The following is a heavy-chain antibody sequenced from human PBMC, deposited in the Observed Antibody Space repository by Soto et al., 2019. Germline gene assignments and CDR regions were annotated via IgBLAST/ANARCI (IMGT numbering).Heavy chain of an antibody. J-gene: IGHJ4*02. D-gene: IGHD1-26*01. CDR3: AKGLGPTRYCFDY. CDR2: ITGGGGTT. Sequence: PGGSLRLSCGFTFSSYSMNWVRQAPGKGLEWVSTITGGGGTTYYADSVKGRFTISRDNSKNTLYLQMNSLRAEDTAVYYCAKGLGPTRYCFDYWGQGTLVTVSS. CDR1: FTFSSYS. V-gene: IGHV3-23*01.